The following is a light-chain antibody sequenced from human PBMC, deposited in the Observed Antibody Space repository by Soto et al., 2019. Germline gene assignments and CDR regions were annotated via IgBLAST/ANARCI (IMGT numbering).Light chain of an antibody. J-gene: IGLJ2*01. V-gene: IGLV7-46*01. Sequence: QTVVTQEPSRTMSPGGTVTLTCGSITGTVTTGHAPYWFQQKPGQAPRTLIYETTNRHSWTPARFSGSLLGGKAALTLSGAQPEDQAEYYCLLSYSGARVFGGGTKLTIL. CDR2: ETT. CDR3: LLSYSGARV. CDR1: TGTVTTGHA.